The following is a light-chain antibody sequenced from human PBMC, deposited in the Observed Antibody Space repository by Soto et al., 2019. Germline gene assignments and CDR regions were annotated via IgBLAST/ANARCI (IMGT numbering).Light chain of an antibody. CDR1: QGISSY. Sequence: IQLTQSPSFLSASVGDRVTITCRASQGISSYLAWYQQKPGKAPKLLISAASTLQSGVPSRFSGSGSGTEFTLTISSLQPEDVATYYCQQLNNYPRTLGQGTKVDIK. CDR2: AAS. J-gene: IGKJ1*01. CDR3: QQLNNYPRT. V-gene: IGKV1-9*01.